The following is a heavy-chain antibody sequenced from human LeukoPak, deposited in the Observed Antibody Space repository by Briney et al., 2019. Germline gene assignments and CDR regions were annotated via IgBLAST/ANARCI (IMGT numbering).Heavy chain of an antibody. J-gene: IGHJ4*02. CDR1: GSTFSSYS. D-gene: IGHD3-10*01. CDR3: AKDRLNQRSIAPSGY. V-gene: IGHV3-30*18. CDR2: ISYDGSNK. Sequence: PGGSLRLSCAASGSTFSSYSMNWVRQAPGKGLEWVAVISYDGSNKYYADSVKGRFTISRDNSKNTLYLQMNSLRAEDTAVYYCAKDRLNQRSIAPSGYWGQGTLVTVSS.